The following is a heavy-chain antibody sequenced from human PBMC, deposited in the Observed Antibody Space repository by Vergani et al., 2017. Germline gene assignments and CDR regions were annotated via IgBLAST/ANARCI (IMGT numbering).Heavy chain of an antibody. J-gene: IGHJ5*02. CDR1: GFTFSSYS. V-gene: IGHV3-21*01. CDR3: ARPQVVGANNWFAP. D-gene: IGHD2-15*01. CDR2: ISSSSGYI. Sequence: EVQLVESGGGLVKPGGSLRLSCAASGFTFSSYSMNWVRQAPGKGLEWVSSISSSSGYIYYADSVKGRFTISRDNSKNSLYLQMNSLRAEDTAVYYCARPQVVGANNWFAPWGQGTLVTVSS.